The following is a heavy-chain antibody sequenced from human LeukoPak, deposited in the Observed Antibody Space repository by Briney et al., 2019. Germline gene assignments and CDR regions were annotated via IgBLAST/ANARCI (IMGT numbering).Heavy chain of an antibody. CDR1: GFTFSSYA. CDR2: ISYDGSNK. J-gene: IGHJ4*02. D-gene: IGHD2-2*01. Sequence: GGSLRLSCAASGFTFSSYAMHWVRQAPGKGLEWVAVISYDGSNKYYADSVKGRFTISRDNSKNTLYLQMISLRAEDTAVYYCARDYQLLPDYWGQGTLVTVSS. CDR3: ARDYQLLPDY. V-gene: IGHV3-30*04.